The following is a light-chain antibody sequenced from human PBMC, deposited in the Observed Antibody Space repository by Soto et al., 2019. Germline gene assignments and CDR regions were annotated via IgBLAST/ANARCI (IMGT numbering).Light chain of an antibody. CDR2: DAS. J-gene: IGKJ5*01. V-gene: IGKV1-33*01. CDR1: HDIKDF. Sequence: DLQMTQSPSSLSASVGDRVTITCHASHDIKDFLNWFQEKPGKAPKLLIYDASNLQTGVQSRFSGSGSGTHFTFTISSLQPEDIATYYCQRYDSLPPAFGQGTRLDIK. CDR3: QRYDSLPPA.